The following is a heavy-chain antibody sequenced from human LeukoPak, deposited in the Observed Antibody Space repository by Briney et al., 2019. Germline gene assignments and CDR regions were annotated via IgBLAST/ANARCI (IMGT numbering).Heavy chain of an antibody. Sequence: SETLSLTCTVSGGSISSRPYSWGWIRQPPGKGLEWLGSFYYSGSTYYKPSLKSRVTISVDTSKNQFSLKLSSVTAADTAVYYCARDRAALIGFHYWGQGTPVTVSS. CDR1: GGSISSRPYS. D-gene: IGHD2-15*01. J-gene: IGHJ4*02. CDR2: FYYSGST. CDR3: ARDRAALIGFHY. V-gene: IGHV4-39*02.